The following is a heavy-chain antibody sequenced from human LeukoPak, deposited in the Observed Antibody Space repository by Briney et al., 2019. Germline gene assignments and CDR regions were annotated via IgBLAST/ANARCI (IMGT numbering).Heavy chain of an antibody. V-gene: IGHV3-30*02. Sequence: PGGSLRLSCAASGFTFSSYGMHWVRQAPGKGLEWVAVIWYDGTNTYYADSVKGRFTISRDNYKNTLYLQMNSLRAEDTAVYYCAKLPAPDYYDPFSAFDIWGQGTMVAVSS. CDR1: GFTFSSYG. CDR2: IWYDGTNT. D-gene: IGHD3-22*01. J-gene: IGHJ3*02. CDR3: AKLPAPDYYDPFSAFDI.